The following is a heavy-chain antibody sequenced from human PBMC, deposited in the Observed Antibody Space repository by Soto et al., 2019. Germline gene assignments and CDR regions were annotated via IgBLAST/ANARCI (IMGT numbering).Heavy chain of an antibody. Sequence: GESLKISCKGSGYSFTSYWISWVRQMPGKGLEWMGRIDPSDSYTNYSPSFQGHVTISADKSISTAYLQWSSLKASDTAMYYWARHSAGDRRTYYYYGMDVWGQGTTVTVS. CDR2: IDPSDSYT. CDR3: ARHSAGDRRTYYYYGMDV. D-gene: IGHD2-21*02. J-gene: IGHJ6*02. V-gene: IGHV5-10-1*01. CDR1: GYSFTSYW.